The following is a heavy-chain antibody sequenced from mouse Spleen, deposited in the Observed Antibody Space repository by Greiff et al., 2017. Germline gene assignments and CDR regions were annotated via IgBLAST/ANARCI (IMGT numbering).Heavy chain of an antibody. V-gene: IGHV1-52*01. J-gene: IGHJ4*01. Sequence: QVQLQQPGAELVRPGSSVKLSCKASGYTFTSYWMYWVKQRPIQGLEWIGNIDPSDSETHYNQKFKDKATLTVDKSSSTAYMQLSSLTSEDSAVYYCARSAGYGGYYYAMDYWGQGTSVTVSS. D-gene: IGHD1-2*01. CDR1: GYTFTSYW. CDR2: IDPSDSET. CDR3: ARSAGYGGYYYAMDY.